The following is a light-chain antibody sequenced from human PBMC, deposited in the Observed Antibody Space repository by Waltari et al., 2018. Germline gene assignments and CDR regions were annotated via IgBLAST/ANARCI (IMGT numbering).Light chain of an antibody. CDR2: LEDSGNY. Sequence: QPVLTQSSSTSASLGSSVKLTCTLDSGHSTYIIAWHQQQAGKAPRYLMKLEDSGNYNKGSGGPDRFSGSSSGADRYLAIFNLQSEDEADYYCETWDSNTRVFGGGTKLTVL. V-gene: IGLV4-60*03. CDR3: ETWDSNTRV. J-gene: IGLJ3*02. CDR1: SGHSTYI.